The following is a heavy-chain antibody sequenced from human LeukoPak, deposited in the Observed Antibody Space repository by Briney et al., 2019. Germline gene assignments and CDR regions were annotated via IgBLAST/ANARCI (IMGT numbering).Heavy chain of an antibody. D-gene: IGHD3-22*01. Sequence: SETLSLTCAVYGGSLTGYYWNWIRQPPGKGLAWIGEINHSGSTDCIPSLKSRVTISVDTSKNQFSLKLSSVTAADTAVYYCAKTRTYYDSSKGAFDVWGQGTTVTVSS. CDR3: AKTRTYYDSSKGAFDV. CDR1: GGSLTGYY. V-gene: IGHV4-34*01. J-gene: IGHJ3*01. CDR2: INHSGST.